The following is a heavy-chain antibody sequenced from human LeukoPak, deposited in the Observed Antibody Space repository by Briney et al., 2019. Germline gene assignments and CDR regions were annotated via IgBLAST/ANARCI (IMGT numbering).Heavy chain of an antibody. V-gene: IGHV3-21*01. CDR2: ITSRSSYK. Sequence: GGSLRLSCEASGFTFSTYSMNWVRQAPGKGLEWVSSITSRSSYKYYADSVKGRFTISRDDAKNSLYLQMNSLRAEDTAVYYCARDVSGSYPDYWGQGTLVTVSS. CDR3: ARDVSGSYPDY. J-gene: IGHJ4*02. CDR1: GFTFSTYS. D-gene: IGHD1-26*01.